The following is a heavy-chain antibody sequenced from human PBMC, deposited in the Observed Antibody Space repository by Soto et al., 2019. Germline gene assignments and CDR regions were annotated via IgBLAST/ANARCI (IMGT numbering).Heavy chain of an antibody. V-gene: IGHV3-23*01. J-gene: IGHJ3*02. CDR3: AKGGSGWFLLDDDAFDI. D-gene: IGHD6-19*01. Sequence: EVQLLESGGGLVQPGGSLRLSCAASGFTFSSYAMSWVRQAPGKGLEWVSAISGSGGSTYYADSVKGRFTISRDNSKNTLYLEMNGPRAEDTAVYYCAKGGSGWFLLDDDAFDIWGQGTMVTVSS. CDR2: ISGSGGST. CDR1: GFTFSSYA.